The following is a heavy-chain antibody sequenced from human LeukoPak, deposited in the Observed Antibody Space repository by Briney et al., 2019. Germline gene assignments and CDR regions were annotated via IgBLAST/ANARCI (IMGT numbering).Heavy chain of an antibody. CDR1: GFTFSSYT. CDR2: TKEDGSES. V-gene: IGHV3-7*01. CDR3: AKAGLLWFGESWMDV. D-gene: IGHD3-10*01. Sequence: GGSLRLSCKASGFTFSSYTMSWVRQAPGKGLEWVANTKEDGSESHYVDSVKGRFTISRDNAKNSLYLQMNSLRAEDTAVYFCAKAGLLWFGESWMDVWGQGTTVTVSS. J-gene: IGHJ6*02.